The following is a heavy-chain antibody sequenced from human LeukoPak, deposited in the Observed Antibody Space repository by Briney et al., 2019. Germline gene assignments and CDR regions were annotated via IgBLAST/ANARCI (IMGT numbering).Heavy chain of an antibody. CDR1: GFIFTNFF. CDR2: IKHDGSEK. Sequence: PGGSLRLSCAASGFIFTNFFMSWVRKAPGKGLEWVASIKHDGSEKYYVDSVRGRFTISRDNTKNLLYLQMSSLRAEDTAVYYCATDRGWRTSGYYLYYFEYWGQGTLVTFSS. D-gene: IGHD3-3*01. CDR3: ATDRGWRTSGYYLYYFEY. V-gene: IGHV3-7*01. J-gene: IGHJ4*02.